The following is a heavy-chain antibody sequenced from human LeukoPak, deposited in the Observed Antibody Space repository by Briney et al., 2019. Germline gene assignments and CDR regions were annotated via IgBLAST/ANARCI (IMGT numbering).Heavy chain of an antibody. CDR1: GGSFSDYY. D-gene: IGHD5-18*01. CDR3: ARVGYSYVISDWSRTGLGAYPTKYYYHMDV. J-gene: IGHJ6*03. Sequence: SETLSLTCAVYGGSFSDYYWGWIRKPPGKGLEWIGEIHPSGSTNYSPSLKSRVTISLDASKNQFSLKLSSVAAADTAVYFCARVGYSYVISDWSRTGLGAYPTKYYYHMDVWDKGTTVTVSS. V-gene: IGHV4-34*01. CDR2: IHPSGST.